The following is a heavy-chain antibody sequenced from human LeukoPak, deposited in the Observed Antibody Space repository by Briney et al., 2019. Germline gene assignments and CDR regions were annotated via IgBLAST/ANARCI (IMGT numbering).Heavy chain of an antibody. V-gene: IGHV4-59*01. D-gene: IGHD6-13*01. Sequence: PSETLSLTCTVSGGSISNFYWSWIRQPPGKGLEYIGYIYYSGSTNYNPSLMSRVTISVDTSKNQFSLRLTSVTAADTAVYYCVRGGGISSLYRGNWFAPWGQGTLVTVSS. CDR2: IYYSGST. J-gene: IGHJ5*02. CDR1: GGSISNFY. CDR3: VRGGGISSLYRGNWFAP.